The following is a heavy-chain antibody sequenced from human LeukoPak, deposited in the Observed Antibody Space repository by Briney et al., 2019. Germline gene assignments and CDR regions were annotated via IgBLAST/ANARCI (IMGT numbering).Heavy chain of an antibody. Sequence: PSETLSLTCTVSGGSISSYYWSWIRQPPGKGLEWIGYIYYSRSTNYNPSLKSRVTISVDTSKNQFSLKLSSVTAADTAVYYCARSTTPYYFDYWGQGTLVTVSS. J-gene: IGHJ4*02. D-gene: IGHD1-1*01. CDR2: IYYSRST. CDR1: GGSISSYY. V-gene: IGHV4-59*01. CDR3: ARSTTPYYFDY.